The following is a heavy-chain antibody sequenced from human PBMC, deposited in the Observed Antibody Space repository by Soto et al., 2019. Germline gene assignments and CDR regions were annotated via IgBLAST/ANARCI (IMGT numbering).Heavy chain of an antibody. Sequence: ASVKVSCKASGYTFTSYGISWVRQAPGQGLEWMGWISAYNGNTNYAQKLQGRVTMTTDSSTSTAYMELRSLRSDDTAVYYCARADSSGYPFDYWGQGTLVTVSS. CDR1: GYTFTSYG. CDR3: ARADSSGYPFDY. CDR2: ISAYNGNT. D-gene: IGHD3-22*01. J-gene: IGHJ4*02. V-gene: IGHV1-18*01.